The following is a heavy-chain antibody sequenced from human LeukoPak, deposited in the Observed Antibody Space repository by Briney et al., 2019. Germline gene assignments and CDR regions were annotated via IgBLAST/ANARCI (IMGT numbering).Heavy chain of an antibody. D-gene: IGHD3-22*01. CDR1: GFIVSSNY. CDR2: IYSGGST. CDR3: ARSPWGITMIAEA. V-gene: IGHV3-53*01. J-gene: IGHJ5*02. Sequence: GGSLRLYSAASGFIVSSNYMSWVRQAPGKGLEWVSVIYSGGSTYYADSVKGRFTISRENSENTLYLQMNSLRAEDTAVYYCARSPWGITMIAEAWGQGTLVTVSS.